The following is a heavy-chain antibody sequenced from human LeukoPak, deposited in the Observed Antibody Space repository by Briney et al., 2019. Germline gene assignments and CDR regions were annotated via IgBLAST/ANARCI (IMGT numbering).Heavy chain of an antibody. CDR1: GFTFSTYW. CDR3: AKDKAMVPGGAFDI. V-gene: IGHV3-74*01. D-gene: IGHD5-18*01. CDR2: INTDGSR. J-gene: IGHJ3*02. Sequence: GGSLRLSCAASGFTFSTYWMHWVRHAPGKGLVWVSRINTDGSRTDSVEGRFTISRDNAKNTLYLQMNSLGAEDMALYYCAKDKAMVPGGAFDIWGQGTMITVSS.